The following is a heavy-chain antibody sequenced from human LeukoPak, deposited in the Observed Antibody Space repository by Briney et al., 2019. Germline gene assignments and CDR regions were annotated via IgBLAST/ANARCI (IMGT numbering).Heavy chain of an antibody. CDR2: IYYSGST. Sequence: PSETLSLTCTVPGGSISSSSYYWGWIRQPPGKGLEWIGSIYYSGSTYYNPSLKSRVTISVDTSKNQFSLKLSSVTAADTAVYYCARLVAVAGEDYWGQGTLVTVSS. V-gene: IGHV4-39*01. D-gene: IGHD6-19*01. J-gene: IGHJ4*02. CDR1: GGSISSSSYY. CDR3: ARLVAVAGEDY.